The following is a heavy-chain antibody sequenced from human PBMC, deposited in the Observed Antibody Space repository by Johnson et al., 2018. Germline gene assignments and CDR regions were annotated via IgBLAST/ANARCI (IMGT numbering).Heavy chain of an antibody. Sequence: EVQLVESGGGLVQPGGSLRLSCAVSGFTFSSYSMNWVRQAPGKGLEWVSYISSSSITMYYADSVKGRFTISRDNAKNSLYLQMNSLGDEDTAVYYCARDRYCSSTSCYLDYWGQGTLVSVSS. CDR3: ARDRYCSSTSCYLDY. J-gene: IGHJ4*02. V-gene: IGHV3-48*02. CDR2: ISSSSITM. D-gene: IGHD2-2*01. CDR1: GFTFSSYS.